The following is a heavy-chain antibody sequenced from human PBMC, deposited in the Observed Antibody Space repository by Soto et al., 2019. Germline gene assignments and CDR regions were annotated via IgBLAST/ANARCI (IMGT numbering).Heavy chain of an antibody. V-gene: IGHV1-46*03. D-gene: IGHD3-3*01. CDR2: INSNGEST. Sequence: GGSVKVSCKASGYTHTNFYIHWVRQAPGQGLAWMKIINSNGESTRYAQKFQGRLNMTRDTSTRTVYMELSSLRSEDTAVYFCTIDCLPYYDFWSGYYTYFDYWGQRTLVTVSS. CDR3: TIDCLPYYDFWSGYYTYFDY. J-gene: IGHJ4*02. CDR1: GYTHTNFY.